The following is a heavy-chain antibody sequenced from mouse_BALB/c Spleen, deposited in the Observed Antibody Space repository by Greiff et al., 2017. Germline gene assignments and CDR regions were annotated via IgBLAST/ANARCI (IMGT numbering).Heavy chain of an antibody. CDR1: GYTFTSYW. D-gene: IGHD4-1*01. J-gene: IGHJ4*01. V-gene: IGHV1-69*02. CDR3: AWGYYGMDY. CDR2: IDPSDSET. Sequence: VQLQQPGAELVKPGAPVKLSCKASGYTFTSYWMNWVKQRPGRGLEWIGRIDPSDSETHYNQKFKDKATLTVDKSSSTAYIQLSSLTSEDSAVYYCAWGYYGMDYWGQGTSVTVSS.